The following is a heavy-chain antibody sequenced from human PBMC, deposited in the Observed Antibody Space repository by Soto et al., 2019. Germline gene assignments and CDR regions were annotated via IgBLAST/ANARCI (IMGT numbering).Heavy chain of an antibody. CDR2: ISSSSNYI. Sequence: GGPLRLSCAASEFPFSSYRKKRVRPAPWKGLEWVSSISSSSNYIYYADSLKGRFTLSRDNAKNSLYLQMNSLRAEDTAVYYCARDKGYGDYPFDYWGQGTLVTVSS. CDR3: ARDKGYGDYPFDY. CDR1: EFPFSSYR. J-gene: IGHJ4*02. V-gene: IGHV3-21*01. D-gene: IGHD4-17*01.